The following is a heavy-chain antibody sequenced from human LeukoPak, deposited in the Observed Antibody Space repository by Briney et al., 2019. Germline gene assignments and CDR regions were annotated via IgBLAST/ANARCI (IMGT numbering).Heavy chain of an antibody. CDR1: GYTFTSYD. CDR2: MNPNSGNT. Sequence: ASVTVSCKASGYTFTSYDINWVRQATGQGLEWMGWMNPNSGNTGYAQKFQGRVTMTRNTSISTAYMELSSLRSEDTAVYYCARGSLRRLLWFGETLYGMDVWGQGTTVTVSS. D-gene: IGHD3-10*01. CDR3: ARGSLRRLLWFGETLYGMDV. J-gene: IGHJ6*02. V-gene: IGHV1-8*01.